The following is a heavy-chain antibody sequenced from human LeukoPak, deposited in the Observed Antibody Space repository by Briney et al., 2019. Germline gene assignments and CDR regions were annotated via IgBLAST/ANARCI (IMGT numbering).Heavy chain of an antibody. CDR1: GYTFTGYY. CDR3: ARDLTGDYYFDY. J-gene: IGHJ4*02. V-gene: IGHV1-2*02. Sequence: ASVKVSCKASGYTFTGYYMHWVRQAPGQGLEWMGWINPNSGGTNYAQKFQGRVTMTRDMSTSTVYMELSSLRSEDTAVYYCARDLTGDYYFDYWGQGTLVTVSS. CDR2: INPNSGGT.